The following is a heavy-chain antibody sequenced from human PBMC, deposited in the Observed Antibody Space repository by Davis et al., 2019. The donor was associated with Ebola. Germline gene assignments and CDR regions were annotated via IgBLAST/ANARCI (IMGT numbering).Heavy chain of an antibody. Sequence: GESLKISCAASGFTFSTYAMGWVRQAPGKGLEWVSTLGLSADTYYADSVKGRFTISRDNSKNTLHLQMNSLRVEDTAIYYCAKDTSNVWFDVWGQGTMVTVSS. CDR3: AKDTSNVWFDV. CDR1: GFTFSTYA. D-gene: IGHD6-19*01. CDR2: LGLSADT. J-gene: IGHJ3*01. V-gene: IGHV3-23*01.